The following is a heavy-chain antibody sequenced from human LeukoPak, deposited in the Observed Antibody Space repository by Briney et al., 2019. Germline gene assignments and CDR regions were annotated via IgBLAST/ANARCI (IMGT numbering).Heavy chain of an antibody. J-gene: IGHJ4*02. CDR2: IKQDGSEK. CDR3: AREGDDILTGYSDY. D-gene: IGHD3-9*01. CDR1: GFTFSSYW. V-gene: IGHV3-7*01. Sequence: GGSLRLSCAASGFTFSSYWMSWVRQAPGKGLEWVANIKQDGSEKYYVDSVKGRFTISRDNAKNSLYLQMNSLRAEDTAVYYCAREGDDILTGYSDYWGQGTLVTVSS.